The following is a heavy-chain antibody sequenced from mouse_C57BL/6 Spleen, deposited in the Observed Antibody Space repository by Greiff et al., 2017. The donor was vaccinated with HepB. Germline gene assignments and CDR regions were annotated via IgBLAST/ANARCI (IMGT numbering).Heavy chain of an antibody. J-gene: IGHJ2*01. D-gene: IGHD2-4*01. V-gene: IGHV5-4*01. CDR2: ISDGGSYT. CDR1: GFTFSSYA. Sequence: DVMLVESGGGLVKPGGSLKLSCAASGFTFSSYAMSWVRQTPEKRLEWVATISDGGSYTYYPDNVKGRFTISRDNAKNNLYLQMSHLKSEDTAMYYCARDQGDYAFDYWGQGTTLTVSS. CDR3: ARDQGDYAFDY.